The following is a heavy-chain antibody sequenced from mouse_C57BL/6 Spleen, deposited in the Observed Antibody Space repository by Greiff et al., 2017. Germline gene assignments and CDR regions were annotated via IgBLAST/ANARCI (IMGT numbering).Heavy chain of an antibody. CDR1: GYTFTSYD. V-gene: IGHV1-85*01. Sequence: QVQLQQSGPELVKPGASVKLSCKASGYTFTSYDINWVKQRPGQGLEWIGWIYPRDGSPKYNEKFKGKATLTVDTSSSTAYMELHSLTSEDSAVYFCARYYSNYGLDYWGQGTTLTVSS. D-gene: IGHD2-5*01. CDR2: IYPRDGSP. CDR3: ARYYSNYGLDY. J-gene: IGHJ2*01.